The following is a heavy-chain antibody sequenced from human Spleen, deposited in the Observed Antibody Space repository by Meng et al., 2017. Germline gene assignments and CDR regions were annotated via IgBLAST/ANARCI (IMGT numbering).Heavy chain of an antibody. CDR2: INHSGSS. J-gene: IGHJ5*02. CDR1: GGSFSGYY. CDR3: ARRGASGSFSP. D-gene: IGHD3-10*01. V-gene: IGHV4-34*01. Sequence: QVQLQQWGAGLLKPSETLSLTCAVYGGSFSGYYWNWIRQSPGKGLEWIGEINHSGSSNYNPSLKSRVTISVDTSKNQFSLKVRSLTAADTTVYYCARRGASGSFSPWGQGTLVTVSS.